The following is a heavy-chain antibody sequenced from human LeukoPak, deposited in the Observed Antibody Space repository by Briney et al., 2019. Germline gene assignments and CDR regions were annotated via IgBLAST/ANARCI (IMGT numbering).Heavy chain of an antibody. J-gene: IGHJ6*03. CDR2: IYTSGST. Sequence: SETLSLTCTVSGGSFSSGSYYWSWIRQPAGKGLEWIGRIYTSGSTNYNPSLKSRVTISVDTSKHQFSLKLSSVTAADTAVYYCARSPTIFGVVIYYMDVWGKGTTVTVSS. CDR1: GGSFSSGSYY. D-gene: IGHD3-3*01. V-gene: IGHV4-61*02. CDR3: ARSPTIFGVVIYYMDV.